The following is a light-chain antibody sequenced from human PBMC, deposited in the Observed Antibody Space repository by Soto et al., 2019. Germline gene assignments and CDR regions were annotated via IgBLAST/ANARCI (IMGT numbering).Light chain of an antibody. CDR1: QSLSSW. CDR2: DDT. Sequence: DIQMTQSPSTLSASVGDRVTITCRARQSLSSWLAWYQQKPGKAPNLLIYDDTSLESWDPSKFSGSGSGTEFTLTISSLQPDDFATYYCQQYNTFYSFGQGTKLEIK. CDR3: QQYNTFYS. J-gene: IGKJ2*03. V-gene: IGKV1-5*01.